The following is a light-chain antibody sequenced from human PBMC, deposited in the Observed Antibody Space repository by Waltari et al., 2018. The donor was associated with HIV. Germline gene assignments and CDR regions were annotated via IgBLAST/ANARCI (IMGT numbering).Light chain of an antibody. J-gene: IGLJ3*02. CDR1: SSDVGDYNY. V-gene: IGLV2-8*01. CDR2: EVN. CDR3: SSYVGSNRV. Sequence: QSALTQPPSASGSPGQSVTISCTGISSDVGDYNYVSWYQQHPGKGPQLMIYEVNKLPSGVPDRFAGSKSGNTASLTVSGLQAEDEADYYCSSYVGSNRVFGGGTKLTVL.